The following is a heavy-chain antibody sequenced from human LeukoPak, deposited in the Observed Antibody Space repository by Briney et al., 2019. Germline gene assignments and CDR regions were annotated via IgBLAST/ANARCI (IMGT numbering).Heavy chain of an antibody. CDR2: IIPIFGTA. J-gene: IGHJ5*02. V-gene: IGHV1-69*05. D-gene: IGHD6-6*01. CDR3: ARGVYSSSSIWFDP. Sequence: EASVKVSCKASGGTFSNYAISWVRQAPGQGLEWMGGIIPIFGTANYAQKFQGRVTITTDESTSTAYMELSSLRSEDTAVYYCARGVYSSSSIWFDPWGQGTLVTVS. CDR1: GGTFSNYA.